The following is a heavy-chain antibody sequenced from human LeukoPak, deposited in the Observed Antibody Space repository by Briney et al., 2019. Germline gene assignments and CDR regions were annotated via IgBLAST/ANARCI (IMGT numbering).Heavy chain of an antibody. CDR3: ARVTNYYDSSGYYLWWFDY. V-gene: IGHV4-31*03. CDR2: IYYSGST. CDR1: GGSISSGGYY. Sequence: SETLSLTCTVSGGSISSGGYYWSWIRQHPGKGLEWIGYIYYSGSTYYNPSLKSRVTISVDTSKNQFSLKLSSVTAADTAVYYCARVTNYYDSSGYYLWWFDYWGQGTLVTVSS. D-gene: IGHD3-22*01. J-gene: IGHJ4*02.